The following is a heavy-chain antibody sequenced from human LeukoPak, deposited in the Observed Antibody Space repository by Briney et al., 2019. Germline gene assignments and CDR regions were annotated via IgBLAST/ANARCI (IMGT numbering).Heavy chain of an antibody. CDR1: GFTFSGYA. CDR2: ISGSGDYT. D-gene: IGHD1-26*01. V-gene: IGHV3-23*01. Sequence: GGSLRLSCAVSGFTFSGYAMSWVRQAPGKGLEWVSTISGSGDYTYYADSVKGRFSISRDNSKNTLHLQMNSLRTEDTAMYYCVGEVGPRQMNHWGQGTLVTVSS. J-gene: IGHJ5*02. CDR3: VGEVGPRQMNH.